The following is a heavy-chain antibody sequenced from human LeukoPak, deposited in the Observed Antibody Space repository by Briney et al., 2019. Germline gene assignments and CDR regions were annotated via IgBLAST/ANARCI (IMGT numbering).Heavy chain of an antibody. J-gene: IGHJ4*02. Sequence: GGSLRLSCAASGSTFSSYTMNWVRQAPGKGLEWVSSISSSSSYIYYADSVKGRFTISRDNAKNSLYLQMNSLRAEDTAVYSCARDGDYVDFDYWGQGTLVTVSS. D-gene: IGHD4-17*01. V-gene: IGHV3-21*01. CDR2: ISSSSSYI. CDR3: ARDGDYVDFDY. CDR1: GSTFSSYT.